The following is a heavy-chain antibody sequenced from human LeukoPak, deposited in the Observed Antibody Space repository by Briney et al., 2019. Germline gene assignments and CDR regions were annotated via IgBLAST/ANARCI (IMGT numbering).Heavy chain of an antibody. D-gene: IGHD1-1*01. CDR3: ARHETGPYFDY. V-gene: IGHV5-51*01. CDR2: IFPGDSNT. CDR1: GYSFTSYW. J-gene: IGHJ4*02. Sequence: GESLKISCKGSGYSFTSYWIGWVRQMPEKGLEWMGIIFPGDSNTKYSPSFQGQVTISADKSISTAYLQWSSLKASDTAMYYCARHETGPYFDYWGQGTLVTVSS.